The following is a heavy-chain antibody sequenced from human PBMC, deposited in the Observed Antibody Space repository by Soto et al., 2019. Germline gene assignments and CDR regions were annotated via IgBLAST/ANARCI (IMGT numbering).Heavy chain of an antibody. D-gene: IGHD6-13*01. CDR3: AREIAAAVTDY. Sequence: GGSLRLSCAASGFTFSSYSMNWVRQAPGKGLEWVSSISSSSYIYYADSVKGRFTISRDNAKNSLYLQMNSLRAEDTAVYYCAREIAAAVTDYWGQGTLVTVSS. CDR2: ISSSSYI. CDR1: GFTFSSYS. J-gene: IGHJ4*02. V-gene: IGHV3-21*01.